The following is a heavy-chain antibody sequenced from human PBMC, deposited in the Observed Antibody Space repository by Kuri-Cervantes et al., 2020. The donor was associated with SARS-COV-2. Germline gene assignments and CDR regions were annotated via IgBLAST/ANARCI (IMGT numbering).Heavy chain of an antibody. CDR1: GGSISFYY. Sequence: GSLRLSCTVSGGSISFYYWSWIRQPPGKGLEWIGSIYYSGSTYYNPSLKSRVTISVDTSKNQFSLKLSSVTAADTAVYYCAREILTTVFDYWGQGTLVTVSS. CDR2: IYYSGST. CDR3: AREILTTVFDY. J-gene: IGHJ4*02. V-gene: IGHV4-59*05. D-gene: IGHD4-17*01.